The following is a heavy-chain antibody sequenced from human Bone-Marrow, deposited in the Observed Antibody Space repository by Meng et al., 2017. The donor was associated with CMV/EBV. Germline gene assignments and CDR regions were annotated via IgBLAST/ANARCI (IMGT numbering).Heavy chain of an antibody. Sequence: SVKVSCKASGGAFSSYGISWVRQAPGQGLEWMRGMIPIFGTANYAQKFQGRVTITTDESTSTAYMELSSLRSEDTAVYYCASGSTTFTYYYHYYGMEVWGQGTTVTVSS. V-gene: IGHV1-69*05. CDR2: MIPIFGTA. D-gene: IGHD2/OR15-2a*01. CDR3: ASGSTTFTYYYHYYGMEV. J-gene: IGHJ6*02. CDR1: GGAFSSYG.